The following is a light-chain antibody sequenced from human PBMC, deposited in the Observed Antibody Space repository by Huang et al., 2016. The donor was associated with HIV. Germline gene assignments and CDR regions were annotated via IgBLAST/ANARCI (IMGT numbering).Light chain of an antibody. CDR2: DAS. V-gene: IGKV3-20*01. CDR3: QQYGRSPYA. J-gene: IGKJ2*01. Sequence: DIVLTQSPGTLSLSPGERVTLSCRASQRVNSRSLAWDQQRRGQGPRLLIYDASSRATGIPDRFSGSGSGTDFTLTISRLEPEDFAVYYCQQYGRSPYAFGQGTKLEIK. CDR1: QRVNSRS.